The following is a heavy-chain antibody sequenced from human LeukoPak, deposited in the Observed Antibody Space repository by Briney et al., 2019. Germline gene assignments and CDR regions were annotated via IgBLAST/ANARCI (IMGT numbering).Heavy chain of an antibody. CDR3: AKPISGGLAVTADWFHP. Sequence: GGSLRLSCAASGFTFSGFWMQWVRQAPGKGLVWVSTINANSGTTSYAASVRGRFTISRDNSKNTLYLQVNTLRADDTATYYCAKPISGGLAVTADWFHPWGQGTLVVVSS. CDR1: GFTFSGFW. D-gene: IGHD6-19*01. CDR2: INANSGTT. J-gene: IGHJ5*01. V-gene: IGHV3-23*01.